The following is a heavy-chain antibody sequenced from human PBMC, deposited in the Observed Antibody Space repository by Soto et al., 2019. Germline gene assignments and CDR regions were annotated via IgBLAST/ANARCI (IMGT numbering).Heavy chain of an antibody. D-gene: IGHD2-2*01. CDR3: AREVVVPAFYYYYMDV. CDR1: GYTFTSYG. Sequence: VKVSCKASGYTFTSYGISWVRQAPGQGLEWMGWISAYNGNTNYAQKLQGRVTMTTDTSTSTAYMELRSLRSDDTAVYYCAREVVVPAFYYYYMDVWGKGTTVTVSS. CDR2: ISAYNGNT. V-gene: IGHV1-18*01. J-gene: IGHJ6*03.